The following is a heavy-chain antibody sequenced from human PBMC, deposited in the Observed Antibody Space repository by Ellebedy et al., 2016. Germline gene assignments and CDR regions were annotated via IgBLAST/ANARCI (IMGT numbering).Heavy chain of an antibody. CDR2: ISGSGGST. CDR3: AKDVTSPRRAEYFDY. V-gene: IGHV3-23*01. D-gene: IGHD2-2*01. CDR1: GFTFSSYA. J-gene: IGHJ4*02. Sequence: GESLKISXAASGFTFSSYAMSWVRQAPGKGLEWVSAISGSGGSTYYADSVKGRFTISRDNSKNTLYLQMNSLRAEDTAVYYCAKDVTSPRRAEYFDYWGQGTLVTVSS.